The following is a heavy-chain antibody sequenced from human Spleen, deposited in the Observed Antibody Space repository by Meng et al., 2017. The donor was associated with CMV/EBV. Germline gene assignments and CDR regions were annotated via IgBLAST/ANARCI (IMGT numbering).Heavy chain of an antibody. Sequence: GGSLRLSCAASGFTVSSNYMSWVRQAPGKGLEWVSVIYSGGSTYYADSVKGRFTISRDNSKNTLYLQMNSLRAEDTAVYYCARACYDREEGAFDIWGQGTMVTVSS. CDR1: GFTVSSNY. D-gene: IGHD3-22*01. CDR3: ARACYDREEGAFDI. V-gene: IGHV3-53*01. J-gene: IGHJ3*02. CDR2: IYSGGST.